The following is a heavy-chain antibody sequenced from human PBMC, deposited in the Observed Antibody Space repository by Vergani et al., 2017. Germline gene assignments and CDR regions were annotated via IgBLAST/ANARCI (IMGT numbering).Heavy chain of an antibody. CDR3: ARGHFYSSGWNGEYYGMDV. Sequence: QVQLVQSGAEVKKPGASVKVSCKASGYTFTSYYMHWVRQAPGQGLEWMGIINPSGGSTSDAQKFQGRVTMTRDTSTSTVYMELSSLRSEDTAVYYCARGHFYSSGWNGEYYGMDVWGQGTTVTVSS. D-gene: IGHD6-19*01. CDR1: GYTFTSYY. V-gene: IGHV1-46*01. J-gene: IGHJ6*02. CDR2: INPSGGST.